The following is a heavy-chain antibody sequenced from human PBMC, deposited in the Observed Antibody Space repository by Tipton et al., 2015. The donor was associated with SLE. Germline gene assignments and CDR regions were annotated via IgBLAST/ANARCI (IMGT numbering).Heavy chain of an antibody. CDR3: DSGNSSPGAFDI. D-gene: IGHD6-13*01. Sequence: GSLRLSCAASGFTFSSYGMHWVRQAPGKGLEWVAFIRYDGSNKYYADSVKGRFTISRDNSKNTLYLQMNSLRAEDTAVYYCDSGNSSPGAFDIWGQGTMFTVSS. J-gene: IGHJ3*02. CDR1: GFTFSSYG. CDR2: IRYDGSNK. V-gene: IGHV3-30*02.